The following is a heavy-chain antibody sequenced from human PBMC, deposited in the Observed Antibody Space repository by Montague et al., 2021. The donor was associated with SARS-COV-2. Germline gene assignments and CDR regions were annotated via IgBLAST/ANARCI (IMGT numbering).Heavy chain of an antibody. J-gene: IGHJ5*02. V-gene: IGHV4-34*01. D-gene: IGHD1-7*01. CDR1: GGSFNDYY. CDR2: INHSGST. Sequence: SETLSLTCAVYGGSFNDYYWSWIRQPPGKGLEWLGEINHSGSTNYNPSLKSRVTISVDTSKNQFSLKAISVTAADTAVYYCARGGRQGNYNTWGQGTLVTVSS. CDR3: ARGGRQGNYNT.